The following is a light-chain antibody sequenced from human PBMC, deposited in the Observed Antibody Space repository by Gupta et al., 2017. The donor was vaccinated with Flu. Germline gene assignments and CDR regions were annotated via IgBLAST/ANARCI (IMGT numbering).Light chain of an antibody. J-gene: IGLJ2*01. CDR2: EVN. Sequence: QSALTHPASVSGSPGQSITISCTGTSSDVGGSKFVSWYQQHPGKAPKLIIYEVNSRPSGVSNRFSVSKSGNTASLTISGLQAEDEADYYCSSSTRSHVVIFGGATKLTVL. CDR3: SSSTRSHVVI. V-gene: IGLV2-14*01. CDR1: SSDVGGSKF.